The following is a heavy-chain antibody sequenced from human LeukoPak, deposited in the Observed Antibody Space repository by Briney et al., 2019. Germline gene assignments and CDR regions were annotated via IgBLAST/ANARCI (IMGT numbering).Heavy chain of an antibody. CDR1: GYSVSSGYY. D-gene: IGHD3-22*01. V-gene: IGHV4-38-2*02. J-gene: IGHJ4*02. CDR2: IYHSGST. Sequence: SETLSLTCTVSGYSVSSGYYWGWIRQPPGKGLEWIGSIYHSGSTYYNPSLKSRVTISVDTSENQFSLKLSSVTAADTAVYYCARRIYDSSGYTFDYWGQGTLVTVSS. CDR3: ARRIYDSSGYTFDY.